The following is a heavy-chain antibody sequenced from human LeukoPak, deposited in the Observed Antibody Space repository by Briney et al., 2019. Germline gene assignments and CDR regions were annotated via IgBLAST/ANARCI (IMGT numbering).Heavy chain of an antibody. CDR1: GYTFTSYA. D-gene: IGHD4-17*01. J-gene: IGHJ5*02. CDR2: INAGNGNT. V-gene: IGHV1-3*01. CDR3: ARVGDYHNWFDP. Sequence: GASVKVSCKASGYTFTSYAMHWVRQAPGQRLEWMGWINAGNGNTKYSQKFQGRVTITRDTSASAAYMELSSLRSEDTAVYYCARVGDYHNWFDPWGQGTLVTVSS.